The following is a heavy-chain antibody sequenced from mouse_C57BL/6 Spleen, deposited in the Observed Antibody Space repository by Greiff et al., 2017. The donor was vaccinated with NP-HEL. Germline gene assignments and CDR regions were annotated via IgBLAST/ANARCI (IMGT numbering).Heavy chain of an antibody. V-gene: IGHV1-52*01. CDR3: EREGDGNSDY. CDR1: GYTFTSYW. J-gene: IGHJ2*01. CDR2: IDPSDSET. Sequence: QVQLQQPGAELVRPGSSVKLSCKASGYTFTSYWMHWVKQRPIQGLEWIGNIDPSDSETHYNQKFKDKATLTVDKSSSTAYMQLSSLTSEDSAVYYCEREGDGNSDYWGQGTTLTVSA. D-gene: IGHD2-1*01.